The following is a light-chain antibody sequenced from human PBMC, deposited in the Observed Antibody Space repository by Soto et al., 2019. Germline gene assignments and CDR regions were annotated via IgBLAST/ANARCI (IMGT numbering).Light chain of an antibody. CDR1: QSISSY. J-gene: IGKJ5*01. CDR3: QQRSNWIT. Sequence: EIVLTPSPATLSLPPGERATLSCRASQSISSYLAWYQQEPGQAPRLLIYDASNRATGIPARFSGSGSGTDFTLTISSLEPEDFAVYYCQQRSNWITFGQGTRLEIK. CDR2: DAS. V-gene: IGKV3-11*01.